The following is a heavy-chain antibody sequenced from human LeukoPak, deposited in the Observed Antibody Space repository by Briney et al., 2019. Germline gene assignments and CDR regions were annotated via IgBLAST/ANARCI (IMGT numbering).Heavy chain of an antibody. CDR2: IYTSGST. Sequence: SETLSLTCTVSGGSISSGSYYWSWIRQPAGKGLDWIGRIYTSGSTNYNPSLKSRVTISVDTSKHQFSLKLSSVTAADTAVYYCAREGFNREIDIWGQGTMVTVSS. V-gene: IGHV4-61*02. D-gene: IGHD1-26*01. CDR3: AREGFNREIDI. J-gene: IGHJ3*02. CDR1: GGSISSGSYY.